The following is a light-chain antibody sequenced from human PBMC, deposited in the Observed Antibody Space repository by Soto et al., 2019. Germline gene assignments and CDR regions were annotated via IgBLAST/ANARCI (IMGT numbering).Light chain of an antibody. CDR3: QQYSKWPLT. J-gene: IGKJ4*01. CDR2: GAS. Sequence: EIVMTQSPDTLSVSPGDRATLSCRASQGVRSDLAWYQQKAGQSPRLLIYGASTRAAETPARFSGSGSETEFTLIMSSLQSEDFAVYYCQQYSKWPLTFGGGTKVDIK. V-gene: IGKV3-15*01. CDR1: QGVRSD.